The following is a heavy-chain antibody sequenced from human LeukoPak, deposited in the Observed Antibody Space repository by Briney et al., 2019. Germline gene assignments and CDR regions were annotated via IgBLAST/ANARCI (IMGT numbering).Heavy chain of an antibody. V-gene: IGHV3-11*04. D-gene: IGHD2-15*01. CDR2: ISSSGSTI. CDR1: GFTFSDYY. CDR3: ASNSGYYYYYMDV. J-gene: IGHJ6*03. Sequence: GGSLRLSCAASGFTFSDYYMSWIRQAPGKGLEWVSYISSSGSTIYYADSVKGRFTISRDNVKNSLYLQMNSLRAEDTAVYYCASNSGYYYYYMDVWGKGTTVTVSS.